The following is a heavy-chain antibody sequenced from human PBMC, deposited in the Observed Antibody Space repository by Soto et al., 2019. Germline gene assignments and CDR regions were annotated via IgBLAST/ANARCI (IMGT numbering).Heavy chain of an antibody. Sequence: DVQLVESGGGLIQPGDSRILSCASLGLTISGKKYASCVRHARGKGLEWVSGLYDVDGSFYADSVRGRFTTSSDSSKTTVYLQMNDLRPDDTAVYYCATWHEREHAYDVWGQGTTVTVSS. J-gene: IGHJ3*01. CDR3: ATWHEREHAYDV. CDR2: LYDVDGS. D-gene: IGHD1-1*01. V-gene: IGHV3-53*01. CDR1: GLTISGKKY.